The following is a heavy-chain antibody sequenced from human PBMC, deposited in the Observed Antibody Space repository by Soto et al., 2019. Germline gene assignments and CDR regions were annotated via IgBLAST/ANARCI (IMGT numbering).Heavy chain of an antibody. CDR2: ISYDGSNK. V-gene: IGHV3-30*18. D-gene: IGHD2-15*01. J-gene: IGHJ4*02. Sequence: QVQLVESGGGVVQPGRSLRLSCAASGFTFSTYAMHWVRQAPGKGLEWVAVISYDGSNKNYVDSVKGRFTISRDNSKNTLYLQMNSLRAEATAVYYCAKLGDCSGCRCFADFDSLGQGTLVTVSS. CDR1: GFTFSTYA. CDR3: AKLGDCSGCRCFADFDS.